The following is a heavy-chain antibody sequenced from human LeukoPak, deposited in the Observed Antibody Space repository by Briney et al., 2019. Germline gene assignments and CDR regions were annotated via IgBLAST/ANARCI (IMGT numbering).Heavy chain of an antibody. D-gene: IGHD1-26*01. Sequence: EGSLRLSCVVSGFTFSSFSMNWVRQAPGKGLEWVSYISSSNRYMYYADSVKGRFTISRDNAKNSVYLQMNSPRAEDTAVYYCARETQSGSYTMDDFWGQGTLVTVSS. CDR2: ISSSNRYM. V-gene: IGHV3-21*01. CDR3: ARETQSGSYTMDDF. J-gene: IGHJ4*02. CDR1: GFTFSSFS.